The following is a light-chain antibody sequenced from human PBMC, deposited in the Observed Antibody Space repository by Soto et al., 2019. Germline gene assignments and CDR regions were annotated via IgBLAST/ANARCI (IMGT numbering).Light chain of an antibody. CDR3: ASWDDSLNGSDWV. CDR2: EVN. V-gene: IGLV2-8*01. J-gene: IGLJ3*02. Sequence: QSVLTQPPSASGSPGQSVAISCTGTSSDVGGYNYVSWYQQHPGKAPTLMIYEVNKRPSGVPDRFSGSKSGNTASLTVSGLHAEDEADYYCASWDDSLNGSDWVFGGGTKLTVL. CDR1: SSDVGGYNY.